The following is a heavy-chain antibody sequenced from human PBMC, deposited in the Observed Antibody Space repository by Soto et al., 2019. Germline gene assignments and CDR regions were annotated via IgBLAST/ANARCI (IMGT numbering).Heavy chain of an antibody. CDR2: IYYSGST. CDR3: ASERPDGSRRGP. Sequence: QVQLQESGPGLVKPSQTLSLTCTVSGGSISSGDYYWSWIRQPPGKGLEWIGYIYYSGSTYYNPSLKWRVTIALDTSNSQFSQKLISVTAADTAVYYCASERPDGSRRGPWGQGTLVTVSS. D-gene: IGHD6-13*01. V-gene: IGHV4-30-4*01. CDR1: GGSISSGDYY. J-gene: IGHJ5*02.